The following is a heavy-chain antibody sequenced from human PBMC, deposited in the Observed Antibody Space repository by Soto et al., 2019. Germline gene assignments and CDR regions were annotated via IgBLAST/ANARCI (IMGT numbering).Heavy chain of an antibody. J-gene: IGHJ4*02. CDR3: ARHPGYYDVLTGYSTYYFDS. D-gene: IGHD3-9*01. CDR2: IYYSGST. Sequence: SETLSLTCTVSGGSVSSGNYYWSWIRQPPGKGLECIGYIYYSGSTNYNPSLKSRVTISVDTSKNQFSLRLSSVTAADTAVYYCARHPGYYDVLTGYSTYYFDSWGQGALVTVS. V-gene: IGHV4-61*01. CDR1: GGSVSSGNYY.